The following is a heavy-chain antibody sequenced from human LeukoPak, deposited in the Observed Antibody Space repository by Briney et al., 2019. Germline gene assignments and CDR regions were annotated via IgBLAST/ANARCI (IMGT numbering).Heavy chain of an antibody. J-gene: IGHJ4*02. CDR1: GGSISSYY. CDR2: IYYSGST. D-gene: IGHD3-9*01. Sequence: SETLSLTCTVSGGSISSYYWSWIRQPPGKGLERIGYIYYSGSTNYNPSLKSRVTISVDTSKNQFSLKLSSVTAADTAVYYCARHFGRYFDWLFFDYWGQGTLVTVSS. CDR3: ARHFGRYFDWLFFDY. V-gene: IGHV4-59*08.